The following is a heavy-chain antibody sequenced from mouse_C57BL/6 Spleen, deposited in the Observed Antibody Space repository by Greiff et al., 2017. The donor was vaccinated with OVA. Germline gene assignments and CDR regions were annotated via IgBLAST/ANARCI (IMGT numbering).Heavy chain of an antibody. Sequence: EVQRVESGGGLVQPGGSMKLSCAASGFTFSDAWMDWVRQSPEKGLEWVAEIRNKANNHATYYAESVKGRFTISRDDSKSSVYLQMNSVRAEDTGIYYCTRNDYADYYAMDYWGQGTSVTVSS. V-gene: IGHV6-6*01. D-gene: IGHD2-4*01. J-gene: IGHJ4*01. CDR1: GFTFSDAW. CDR2: IRNKANNHAT. CDR3: TRNDYADYYAMDY.